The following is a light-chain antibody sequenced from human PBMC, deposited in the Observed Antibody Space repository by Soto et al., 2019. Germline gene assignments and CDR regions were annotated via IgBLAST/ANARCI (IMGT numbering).Light chain of an antibody. CDR1: QNVYTN. V-gene: IGKV3-15*01. J-gene: IGKJ2*01. CDR2: GAS. CDR3: QQYNSWPPYT. Sequence: ETVMTQSPATLSVSPGETATLSCRASQNVYTNLAWYQQKPGQAPRLVLYGASTRATGVPARFSGSGSGTEFTLTISSLQSEDFAVYYCQQYNSWPPYTFGQGTKVAIK.